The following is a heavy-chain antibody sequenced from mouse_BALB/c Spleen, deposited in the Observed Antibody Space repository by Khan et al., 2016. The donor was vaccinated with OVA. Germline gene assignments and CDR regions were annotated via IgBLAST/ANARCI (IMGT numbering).Heavy chain of an antibody. D-gene: IGHD1-1*01. V-gene: IGHV3-2*02. CDR1: GYSITSGYA. J-gene: IGHJ2*01. CDR3: ARGNDYGYYFDY. CDR2: IRYSGGT. Sequence: EVELVESGPGLVKPSQSLSLTCTVTGYSITSGYAWNWIRQFPGNKLEWMGYIRYSGGTSYNPSLKSRISITRDTSKNQFFLQLNSVTTEDTATYYCARGNDYGYYFDYWGQGTPLTVSS.